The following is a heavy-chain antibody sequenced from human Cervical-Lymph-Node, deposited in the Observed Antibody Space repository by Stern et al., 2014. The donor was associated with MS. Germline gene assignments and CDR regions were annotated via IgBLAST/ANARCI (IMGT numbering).Heavy chain of an antibody. J-gene: IGHJ4*02. CDR3: AREATRIIVGIDY. Sequence: VQLVQSGAEVKEPGASVKVSCKTFGYDFTGYYLHWMRQAPGQGPEWVGRINPTSGGTNYAQKFQGRITLTRDTSVSTAYMELSRLTSGDTALYYCAREATRIIVGIDYWGQGTPVTVSS. CDR1: GYDFTGYY. CDR2: INPTSGGT. V-gene: IGHV1-2*06. D-gene: IGHD2/OR15-2a*01.